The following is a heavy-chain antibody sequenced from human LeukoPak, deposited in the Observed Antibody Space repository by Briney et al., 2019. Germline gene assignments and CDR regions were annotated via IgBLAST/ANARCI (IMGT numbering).Heavy chain of an antibody. CDR1: GGSISSYY. CDR3: ARGGSWRPFDY. D-gene: IGHD2-15*01. Sequence: SETLSLTCSVSGGSISSYYRFWIRQPPGKGLEWIGYVFHGGSTNYNPSLKSRVTISVDTSKNQFSLKLSSVTAADTAVYYCARGGSWRPFDYWGQGTLVTVSS. CDR2: VFHGGST. V-gene: IGHV4-59*08. J-gene: IGHJ4*02.